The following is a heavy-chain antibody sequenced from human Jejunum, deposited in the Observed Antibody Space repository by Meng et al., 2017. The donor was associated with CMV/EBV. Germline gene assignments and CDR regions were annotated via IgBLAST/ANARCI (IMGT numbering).Heavy chain of an antibody. Sequence: GMDGSCQASGKGLGWVGFIRFDGTEEAYADSVKGRFTISRDNSNSTLYLQMNILRAEDTAVYSCATRPLVYGILTGHYYFDYWGQGTLVTVSS. V-gene: IGHV3-30*02. J-gene: IGHJ4*02. CDR3: ATRPLVYGILTGHYYFDY. D-gene: IGHD3-9*01. CDR2: IRFDGTEE. CDR1: G.